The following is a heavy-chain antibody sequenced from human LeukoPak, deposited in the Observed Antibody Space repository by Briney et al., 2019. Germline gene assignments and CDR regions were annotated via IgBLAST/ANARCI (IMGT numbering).Heavy chain of an antibody. Sequence: QTGGSLRLSCVVSGFTLSSYAMSWVRQAPGKGLEWVSAISGSGGSTYYADSLKGRFTISRDNAKNSLYLQMNSLRAEDTAVYYCARAPHCSGGSCYPMDVWGKGTTVTVSS. CDR3: ARAPHCSGGSCYPMDV. CDR1: GFTLSSYA. D-gene: IGHD2-15*01. J-gene: IGHJ6*03. CDR2: ISGSGGST. V-gene: IGHV3-23*01.